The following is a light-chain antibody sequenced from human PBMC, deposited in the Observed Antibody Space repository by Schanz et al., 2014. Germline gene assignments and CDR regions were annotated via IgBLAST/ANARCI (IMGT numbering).Light chain of an antibody. CDR2: GDR. V-gene: IGLV1-40*01. CDR3: QSYDNSLGASVV. Sequence: QSVLTQPPSVSGAPGQRVTISCTGSSSNIGAGYDVHWYQQLPGTAPKLLIYGDRNRPSGVPDRFSGSRSGTSASLAITGLQAEDEADYYCQSYDNSLGASVVFGGGTKLTVL. CDR1: SSNIGAGYD. J-gene: IGLJ2*01.